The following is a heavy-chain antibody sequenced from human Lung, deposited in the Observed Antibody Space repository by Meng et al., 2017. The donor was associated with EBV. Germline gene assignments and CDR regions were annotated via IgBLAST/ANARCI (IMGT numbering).Heavy chain of an antibody. V-gene: IGHV4-30-2*01. CDR1: GYSISRGGYS. CDR3: ARSSVWVNTFDY. CDR2: IFNNGNS. Sequence: QVQPQGSGPGLVNTSTFLSLTRVVSGYSISRGGYSWSWIRQPPGGGLEWIGYIFNNGNSFYKPSLKSRVTMSIDTSKNEFSLKVTSLSAADTAVYYCARSSVWVNTFDYWGQGTLVTVSS. D-gene: IGHD3-16*01. J-gene: IGHJ4*02.